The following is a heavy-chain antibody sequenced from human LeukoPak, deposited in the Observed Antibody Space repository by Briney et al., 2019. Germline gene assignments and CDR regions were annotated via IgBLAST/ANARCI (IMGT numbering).Heavy chain of an antibody. J-gene: IGHJ4*02. Sequence: SETLSLTCSVSGGSISGYYWSWLRQSPGKGLEWIGYVSDRGGTNYNPSLKSRVTISVDTSKNQFSLKLRSVTAADTAVYYCARDGGYDRPGIDYWGQGTLVTVSS. D-gene: IGHD5-12*01. CDR1: GGSISGYY. CDR2: VSDRGGT. CDR3: ARDGGYDRPGIDY. V-gene: IGHV4-59*01.